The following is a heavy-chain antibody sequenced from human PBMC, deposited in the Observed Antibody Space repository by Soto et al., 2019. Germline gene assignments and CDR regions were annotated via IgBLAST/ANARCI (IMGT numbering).Heavy chain of an antibody. CDR2: MNPNSGNT. CDR1: GYTFTSYD. D-gene: IGHD5-18*01. CDR3: ARQLNTAMVTYYYYGMDV. J-gene: IGHJ6*02. V-gene: IGHV1-8*01. Sequence: GASVKVSCKASGYTFTSYDINWVRQATGQGLEWMGWMNPNSGNTGYAQKFQGRVTMTRNTSISTAYMELSSLRSEDTAVYYCARQLNTAMVTYYYYGMDVWGQGTTVTVSS.